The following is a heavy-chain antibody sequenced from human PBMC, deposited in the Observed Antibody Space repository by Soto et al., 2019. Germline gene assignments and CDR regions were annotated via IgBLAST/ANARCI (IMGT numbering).Heavy chain of an antibody. J-gene: IGHJ4*02. V-gene: IGHV3-7*01. CDR2: IKRDGSQT. CDR1: GFTFSDYW. Sequence: GGSLRLSCEVSGFTFSDYWMTWVRQTPGKGLEWVASIKRDGSQTQYVDSVKGRHTIFRDNAKSSLFLQMNSLRAEDTAVYYCARDEARELDYWGQGTLVTVSS. CDR3: ARDEARELDY. D-gene: IGHD3-10*01.